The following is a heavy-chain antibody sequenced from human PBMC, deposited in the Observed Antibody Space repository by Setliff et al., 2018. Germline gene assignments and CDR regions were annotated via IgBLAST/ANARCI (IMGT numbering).Heavy chain of an antibody. Sequence: GGSLRLSCVASGFTFSSYAMSWVRQAPGKGLEWVANIKQDGSEKYYVDSVKGRFTISGDNAKNSLYLQMNSLRAEDTAVYYCARDGGEYWGQGTLVTVSS. D-gene: IGHD3-16*01. J-gene: IGHJ4*02. CDR2: IKQDGSEK. CDR1: GFTFSSYA. CDR3: ARDGGEY. V-gene: IGHV3-7*01.